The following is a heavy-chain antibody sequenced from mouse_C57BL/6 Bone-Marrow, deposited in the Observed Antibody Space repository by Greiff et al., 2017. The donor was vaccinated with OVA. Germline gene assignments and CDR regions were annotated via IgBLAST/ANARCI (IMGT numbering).Heavy chain of an antibody. CDR2: IHPHSGST. CDR3: ARPFINWFAY. J-gene: IGHJ3*01. V-gene: IGHV1-64*01. D-gene: IGHD1-1*01. Sequence: QVQLQQPGAELVKPGASVKLSCKASGYTFTSYWMHWVKQRPGQGLEWIGMIHPHSGSTNYNAKFKSKATLTVDKSSSTAYMQLSSLTSEDSAVYYCARPFINWFAYWGQGTLVTVSA. CDR1: GYTFTSYW.